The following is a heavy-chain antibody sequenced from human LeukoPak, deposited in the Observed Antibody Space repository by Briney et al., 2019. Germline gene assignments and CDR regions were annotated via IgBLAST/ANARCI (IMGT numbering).Heavy chain of an antibody. V-gene: IGHV4-4*07. D-gene: IGHD5-18*01. CDR2: VYSSGST. Sequence: SETLSLTCTVSGGSISTYYWSWIRQPAGKGLEWVGHVYSSGSTNYNPPLTSRVTMSVDTSKNQFSLKMSSMTAADTAVYYCAREGGYRYGDPLGYWGQGTLVTVSS. J-gene: IGHJ4*02. CDR3: AREGGYRYGDPLGY. CDR1: GGSISTYY.